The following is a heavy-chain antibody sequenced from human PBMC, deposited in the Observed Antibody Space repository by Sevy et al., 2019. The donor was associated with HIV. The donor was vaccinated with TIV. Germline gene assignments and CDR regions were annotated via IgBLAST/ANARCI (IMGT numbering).Heavy chain of an antibody. CDR1: GFTFSDYG. CDR2: IWYDGSTK. J-gene: IGHJ4*02. Sequence: GGSLRLSCAASGFTFSDYGMHWVRQTPGKGLEWVAVIWYDGSTKYYAHSVKGRFTISRDNSKNTLYLQMNSLRAEDTAVYYCARDKLLPVMVSMVRGALSYYFDYWGQGTLVTVSS. D-gene: IGHD3-10*01. V-gene: IGHV3-33*01. CDR3: ARDKLLPVMVSMVRGALSYYFDY.